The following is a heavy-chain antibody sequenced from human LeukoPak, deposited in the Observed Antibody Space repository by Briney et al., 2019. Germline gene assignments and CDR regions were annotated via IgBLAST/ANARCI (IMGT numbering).Heavy chain of an antibody. CDR3: AKTGQWLVEGYCDY. CDR2: ISGSGGST. V-gene: IGHV3-23*01. Sequence: GGSLRLSCAASGFTFSSYAMSWVRQAPGKGLEWVSAISGSGGSTYYADSVKGRFTISRDNSKNTLYLQMNSLRAEDTAVYYGAKTGQWLVEGYCDYWGQGTLVTASS. CDR1: GFTFSSYA. J-gene: IGHJ4*02. D-gene: IGHD6-19*01.